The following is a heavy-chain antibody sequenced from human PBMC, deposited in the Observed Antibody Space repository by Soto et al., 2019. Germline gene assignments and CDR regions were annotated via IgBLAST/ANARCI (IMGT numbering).Heavy chain of an antibody. CDR1: GGSISSGGYY. D-gene: IGHD3-9*01. Sequence: QVQLQESGPGLVKPSQTLSLTCTVSGGSISSGGYYWSWIRQHPGKGLEWIGYIYYSGSTYYNPSLKSRVTISVDTSKNQFSLKLSSVTAADTAVYYCARIGDILTGYYNGLYYFDYWGQGTLVTVSS. J-gene: IGHJ4*02. CDR3: ARIGDILTGYYNGLYYFDY. V-gene: IGHV4-31*03. CDR2: IYYSGST.